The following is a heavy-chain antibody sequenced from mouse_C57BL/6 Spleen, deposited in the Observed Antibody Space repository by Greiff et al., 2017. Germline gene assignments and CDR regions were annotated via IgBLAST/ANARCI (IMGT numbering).Heavy chain of an antibody. CDR3: AMGNYFWFAY. D-gene: IGHD2-1*01. V-gene: IGHV1-78*01. Sequence: QVKLQQSDAELVKPGASVKISCKVSGYTFTDHTIHWMKQRHEQGLEWIGYIYPRDGSTKYNDKFKGTATLTADKSSSTVYMQLHILTSEDSAVYFCAMGNYFWFAYWGQGTLVTVSA. CDR1: GYTFTDHT. J-gene: IGHJ3*01. CDR2: IYPRDGST.